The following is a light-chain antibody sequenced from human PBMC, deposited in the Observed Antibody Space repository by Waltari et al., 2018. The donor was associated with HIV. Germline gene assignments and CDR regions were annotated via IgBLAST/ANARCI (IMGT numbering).Light chain of an antibody. Sequence: QSVLTQPPSASGTPGQRLSISCSGSSSNIGSNIVNWYQQLPGTAPKLLICSNNLLPSGVLYRVSGSKFDTSASLAIIGLQSEDEADYYCAALDDSLNACVFGGGTKLTVL. V-gene: IGLV1-44*01. CDR1: SSNIGSNI. J-gene: IGLJ3*02. CDR2: SNN. CDR3: AALDDSLNACV.